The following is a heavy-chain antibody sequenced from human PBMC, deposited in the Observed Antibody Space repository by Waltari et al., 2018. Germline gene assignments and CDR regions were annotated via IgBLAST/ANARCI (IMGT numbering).Heavy chain of an antibody. CDR2: IHYTDST. CDR1: GGSISSSSYY. Sequence: QLQLQESGPGLVKPSETLSLICTVSGGSISSSSYYWGWIRQPPGKGLEWIGSIHYTDSTSYNPSLSSRVTISVDTSKNQFSLKLSSVTAADTAVYYCASERSGYYMTSFYYDMDVWGKGTTVTVSS. CDR3: ASERSGYYMTSFYYDMDV. J-gene: IGHJ6*03. V-gene: IGHV4-39*01. D-gene: IGHD3-3*01.